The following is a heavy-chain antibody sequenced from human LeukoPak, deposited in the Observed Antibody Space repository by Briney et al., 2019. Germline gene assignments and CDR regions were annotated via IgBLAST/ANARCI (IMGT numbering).Heavy chain of an antibody. CDR3: ARDGDSRD. CDR2: IYTTGST. V-gene: IGHV4-4*07. CDR1: GASISSYY. D-gene: IGHD3-22*01. J-gene: IGHJ4*02. Sequence: SETLSLTCTVSGASISSYYLSWIRQPAGRGLEWIGRIYTTGSTNYNPSLKSRVTMSVDTSKNQFSLKLTSVTAADTAVYYCARDGDSRDWGQGTLVTVSS.